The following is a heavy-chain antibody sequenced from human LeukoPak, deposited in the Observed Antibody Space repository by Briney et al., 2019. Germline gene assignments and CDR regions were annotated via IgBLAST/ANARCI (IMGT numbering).Heavy chain of an antibody. V-gene: IGHV4-39*01. J-gene: IGHJ4*02. Sequence: TSETLSLTCTVSGGSISSNSYYWGWIRQPPGKGLEWIGSIYYSGSTYYNPSLKSRVTISVDTSKNQFSLKLSSVTAADTAVYYCARTRYYYNSRSYGAPYYFDYWGQGTLVTVSS. CDR3: ARTRYYYNSRSYGAPYYFDY. CDR1: GGSISSNSYY. D-gene: IGHD3-10*01. CDR2: IYYSGST.